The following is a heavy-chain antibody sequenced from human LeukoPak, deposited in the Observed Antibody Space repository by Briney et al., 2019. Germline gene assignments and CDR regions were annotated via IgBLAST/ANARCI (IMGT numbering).Heavy chain of an antibody. CDR3: ASTRGSAFDY. CDR1: GGSISSHY. CDR2: IYYSGST. D-gene: IGHD5-12*01. J-gene: IGHJ4*02. Sequence: SETLSLTCTVSGGSISSHYWSWIRQPPGKGLEWIGYIYYSGSTNYNPSLKSRVTISVGTSKNQFSLKLSSVTAADTAVYYCASTRGSAFDYWGQGTLVTVSS. V-gene: IGHV4-59*11.